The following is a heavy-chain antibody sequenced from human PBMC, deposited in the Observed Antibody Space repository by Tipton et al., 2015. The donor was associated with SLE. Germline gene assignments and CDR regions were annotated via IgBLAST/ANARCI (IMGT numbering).Heavy chain of an antibody. D-gene: IGHD3-22*01. J-gene: IGHJ3*01. Sequence: LSLTCTVSGDSISRYYWSWIRQPPGKGLVWVSRISGDGSSTNYADSVKGRFTISRDNAKNTLHLQLDSLRAEDTAVYFCARASSSGYSPWGQGTTVTVTS. CDR3: ARASSSGYSP. CDR1: GDSISRYY. V-gene: IGHV3-74*01. CDR2: ISGDGSST.